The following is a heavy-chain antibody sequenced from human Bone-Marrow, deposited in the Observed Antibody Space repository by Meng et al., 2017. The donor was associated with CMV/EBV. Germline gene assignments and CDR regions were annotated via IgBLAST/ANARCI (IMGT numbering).Heavy chain of an antibody. V-gene: IGHV4-39*07. J-gene: IGHJ6*02. D-gene: IGHD3-16*02. CDR3: ASDYVWGSYRPGVPMDV. Sequence: ALTCTVAGGSNSSSSYYWGWIRQPPGKGLEWIGSIYYSGSTNYNPSLKSRVTISVDTSKNQFSLKLSSVTAADTAVYYCASDYVWGSYRPGVPMDVWGQGTTVTVSS. CDR1: GGSNSSSSYY. CDR2: IYYSGST.